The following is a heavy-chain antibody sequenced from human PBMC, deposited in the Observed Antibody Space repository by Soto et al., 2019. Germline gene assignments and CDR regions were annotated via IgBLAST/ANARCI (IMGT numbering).Heavy chain of an antibody. V-gene: IGHV1-18*01. D-gene: IGHD2-2*03. CDR3: ASSLDIVLVPAAMSGLYYYYGMDV. J-gene: IGHJ6*02. CDR2: ISGYNGNT. CDR1: GYTFTKYG. Sequence: ASVKVSCKASGYTFTKYGISWVRQAPGQGLEWMGWISGYNGNTNYAQKYQGRITMTIDTSTTTAYMELGSLTSDDTAVYYCASSLDIVLVPAAMSGLYYYYGMDVWG.